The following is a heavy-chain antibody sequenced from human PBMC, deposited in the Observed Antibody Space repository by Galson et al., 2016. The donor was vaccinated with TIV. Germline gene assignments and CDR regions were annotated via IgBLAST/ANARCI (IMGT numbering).Heavy chain of an antibody. CDR2: IKSKRGGETV. CDR1: GLNFTYTW. Sequence: SLRLSCATSGLNFTYTWMTWVRQAPGKGLEWVGRIKSKRGGETVDYAAPVKGRFTISRDDSENTLSLQMDSLKTEDTAVYFCAAVRSMTGYSLLRWGQGTLVTVSS. V-gene: IGHV3-15*01. J-gene: IGHJ4*02. CDR3: AAVRSMTGYSLLR. D-gene: IGHD2-21*01.